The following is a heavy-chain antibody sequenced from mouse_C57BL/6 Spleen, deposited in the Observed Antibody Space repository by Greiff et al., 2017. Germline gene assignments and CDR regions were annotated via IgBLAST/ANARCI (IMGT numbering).Heavy chain of an antibody. CDR2: ISSGSSTI. CDR1: GFTFSDYG. V-gene: IGHV5-17*01. Sequence: EVQGVESGGGLVKPGGSLKLSCAASGFTFSDYGMHWVRQAPEKGLEWVAYISSGSSTIYYADTVKGRFTISKDNAKDTLFLQMTSLRAEDSAMYDCADGEGWFAYWGQGTLVTVSA. J-gene: IGHJ3*01. CDR3: ADGEGWFAY.